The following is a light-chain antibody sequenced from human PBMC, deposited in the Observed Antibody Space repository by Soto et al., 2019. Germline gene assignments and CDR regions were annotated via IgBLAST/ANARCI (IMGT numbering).Light chain of an antibody. CDR2: EVT. V-gene: IGLV2-14*01. J-gene: IGLJ1*01. CDR1: SSDVGLYDF. CDR3: NSYIRFSTYV. Sequence: QSALTQPASVSGSPGQSITISCTGASSDVGLYDFVSWYQQHPGKAPKLLIYEVTYRPSGVSSRFSGSKSGNTASLTISGLQAEDEADYYCNSYIRFSTYVFGTGTKVTVL.